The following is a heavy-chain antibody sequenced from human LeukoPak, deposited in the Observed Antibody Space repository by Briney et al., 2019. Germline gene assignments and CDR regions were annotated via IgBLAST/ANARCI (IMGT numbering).Heavy chain of an antibody. CDR1: GYTFTGYY. CDR3: ATMVRETLRHGMDV. CDR2: INPNSGVT. Sequence: GASVKVSCKASGYTFTGYYMHWVRQAPGQGLEWMGWINPNSGVTNYAQKFQGRVTMTRDTSISTAYMELNRLRSDDTAVYYCATMVRETLRHGMDVWGQGTTVTVSS. D-gene: IGHD3-10*01. J-gene: IGHJ6*02. V-gene: IGHV1-2*02.